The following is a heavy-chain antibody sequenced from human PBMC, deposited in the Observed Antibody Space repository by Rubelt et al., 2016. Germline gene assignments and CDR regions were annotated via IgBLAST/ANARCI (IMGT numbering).Heavy chain of an antibody. D-gene: IGHD3-10*01. CDR2: IYYSGST. Sequence: QVQLQESGPGLVKPSETLSLTCTVSGGSISSHYWSWIRQSPGKGLEWIGYIYYSGSTNYNPSLKSRVTISVDTSKSQFSLKLSSVTAADTAVYYCARGYGSGSYWNYWGQGTLVSVSS. CDR3: ARGYGSGSYWNY. V-gene: IGHV4-59*11. J-gene: IGHJ4*02. CDR1: GGSISSHY.